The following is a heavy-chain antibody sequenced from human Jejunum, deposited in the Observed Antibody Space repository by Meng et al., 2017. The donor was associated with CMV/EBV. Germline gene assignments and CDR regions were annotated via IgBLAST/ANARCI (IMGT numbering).Heavy chain of an antibody. V-gene: IGHV1-69*12. CDR2: IIAIFKTP. CDR3: ARGFLNGYQPFDY. CDR1: VGSVNNYA. J-gene: IGHJ4*02. Sequence: QVQLCESGPEVKWPGSSMKVSCKSSVGSVNNYALNWVRQAPGQGLEWMGGIIAIFKTPNYAQKFQGRLTITADESTGTSYMELTSLTSEDTAVYYCARGFLNGYQPFDYWGQGTLVTVSS. D-gene: IGHD5-24*01.